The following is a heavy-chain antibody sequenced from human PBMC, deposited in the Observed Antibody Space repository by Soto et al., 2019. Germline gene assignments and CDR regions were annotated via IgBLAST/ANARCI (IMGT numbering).Heavy chain of an antibody. CDR3: AREPPVKYYDGSGYWLS. D-gene: IGHD3-22*01. J-gene: IGHJ4*02. CDR1: GFTVSSNY. CDR2: IYSGGGT. Sequence: EVQLVESGGGLVQPRGSLRLSCAASGFTVSSNYMSWVRQAPGKGLEWVTVIYSGGGTYYADSVKGRFTISRDNSRTTLNPEMNCRRAEDTAVYYCAREPPVKYYDGSGYWLSWGQGTLVTVSS. V-gene: IGHV3-66*01.